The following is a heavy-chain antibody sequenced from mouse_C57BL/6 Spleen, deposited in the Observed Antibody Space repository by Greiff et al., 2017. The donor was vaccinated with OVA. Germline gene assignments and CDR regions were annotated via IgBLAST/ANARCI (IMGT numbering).Heavy chain of an antibody. D-gene: IGHD1-1*01. Sequence: VQLKQSGPGLVKPSQSLSLTCSVTGYSITSGYYWNWLRQFPGNKLEWMGYISYDGSNNYNPSLKNRISITRDTSKNQFFLKLNSVTTEDTATYYCARYYGSSYGDYYAMDYWGQGTSVTVSS. J-gene: IGHJ4*01. CDR3: ARYYGSSYGDYYAMDY. CDR1: GYSITSGYY. V-gene: IGHV3-6*01. CDR2: ISYDGSN.